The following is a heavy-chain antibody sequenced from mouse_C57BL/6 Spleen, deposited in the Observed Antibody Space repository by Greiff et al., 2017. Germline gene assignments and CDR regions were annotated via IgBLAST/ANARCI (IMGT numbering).Heavy chain of an antibody. CDR3: ARSRDSSGLAWFAY. V-gene: IGHV2-9-1*01. Sequence: VQLVESGPGLVAPSQSLSITCTVSGFSLTSYAISWVRQPPGKGLEWLGVIWTGGGTNYNSALKSRLSISKDNSKSQVFLKMNSLQTDDTARYYCARSRDSSGLAWFAYWGQGTLVTVSA. CDR1: GFSLTSYA. D-gene: IGHD3-2*02. J-gene: IGHJ3*01. CDR2: IWTGGGT.